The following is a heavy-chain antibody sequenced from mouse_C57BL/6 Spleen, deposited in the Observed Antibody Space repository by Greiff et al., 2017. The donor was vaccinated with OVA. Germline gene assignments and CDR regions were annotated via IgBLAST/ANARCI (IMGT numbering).Heavy chain of an antibody. J-gene: IGHJ1*03. Sequence: VKLQQSGPGLVQPSQSLSITCTVSGFSLTSYGVHWVRQSPGKGLEWLGVIWSGGSTDYNAAFISRLSISKDNSKSQVFFKMNSLQADDTAIYYCARDGRGYFDVWGTGTTVTVSS. D-gene: IGHD1-1*01. CDR3: ARDGRGYFDV. CDR2: IWSGGST. CDR1: GFSLTSYG. V-gene: IGHV2-2*01.